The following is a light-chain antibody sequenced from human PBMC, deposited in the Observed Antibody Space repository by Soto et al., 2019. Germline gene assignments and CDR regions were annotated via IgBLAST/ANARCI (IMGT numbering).Light chain of an antibody. CDR2: EGS. J-gene: IGLJ7*01. Sequence: QSVLTQPASVSGSPGQSITISCTGTSSDVGSYNLVSWYQQHPGKAPKLMIYEGSKRPSGVSNRFSGSKSGNTASLTISGLQAEDEADYYCCSYAGSSTHAVFGGGTTLTVL. V-gene: IGLV2-23*01. CDR3: CSYAGSSTHAV. CDR1: SSDVGSYNL.